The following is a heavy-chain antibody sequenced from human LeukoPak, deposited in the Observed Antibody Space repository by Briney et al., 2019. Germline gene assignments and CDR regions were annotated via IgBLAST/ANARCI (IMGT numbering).Heavy chain of an antibody. CDR1: GYSISSNYY. CDR2: IHHSGSSYDSGGT. CDR3: ARVSARGGYGDDYFDY. V-gene: IGHV4-38-2*02. Sequence: SETLSLTCSVSGYSISSNYYWGWIRQPPGKGLEWIGSIHHSGSSYDSGGTYYNPSLRGRVTISVDTSKNHFSLKINSVTAAETAVYYCARVSARGGYGDDYFDYWGQGTLVTVSS. D-gene: IGHD4-17*01. J-gene: IGHJ4*02.